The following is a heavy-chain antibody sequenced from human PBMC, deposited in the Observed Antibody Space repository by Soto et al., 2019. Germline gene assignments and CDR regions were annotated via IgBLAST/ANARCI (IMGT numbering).Heavy chain of an antibody. Sequence: GGSLRLSCAASGLTLSNFETDWVRQAPGKGLEWIAYISIGARSIHYADSVKGRFTISRDNSKNTLYLQMNSLRAEDTAVYYCAPRIAAAGLTFDYWGQGTLVTVSS. CDR1: GLTLSNFE. D-gene: IGHD6-13*01. CDR3: APRIAAAGLTFDY. CDR2: ISIGARSI. J-gene: IGHJ4*02. V-gene: IGHV3-23*01.